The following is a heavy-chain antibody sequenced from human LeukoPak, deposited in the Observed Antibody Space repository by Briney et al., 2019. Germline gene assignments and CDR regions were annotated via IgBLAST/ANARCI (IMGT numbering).Heavy chain of an antibody. CDR1: GFTFSSYA. V-gene: IGHV3-23*01. CDR3: AKVKVRGAKGPLDY. D-gene: IGHD3-10*01. CDR2: ISGSGGST. Sequence: AGGSLRLSCAASGFTFSSYAMSWVRQAPGKGLEWVSAISGSGGSTYYADSVKGRFTISRDNSKNTLYLQMNSLRAEDTAVYYCAKVKVRGAKGPLDYWGQGTLVTVSS. J-gene: IGHJ4*02.